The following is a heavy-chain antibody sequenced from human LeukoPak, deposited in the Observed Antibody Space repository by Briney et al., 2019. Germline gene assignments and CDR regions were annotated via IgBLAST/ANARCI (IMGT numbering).Heavy chain of an antibody. CDR2: IYHSGST. J-gene: IGHJ4*02. CDR1: GGSISSGGYY. CDR3: ARGRKQQLADWYYFDY. D-gene: IGHD6-13*01. Sequence: SETLSLTCTVSGGSISSGGYYWSWIRQPPGKGLEWIGYIYHSGSTYYNPSLKSRVTISVDRSKNQFSLKLSSVTAADTAVYYCARGRKQQLADWYYFDYWGQGTLVTVSS. V-gene: IGHV4-30-2*01.